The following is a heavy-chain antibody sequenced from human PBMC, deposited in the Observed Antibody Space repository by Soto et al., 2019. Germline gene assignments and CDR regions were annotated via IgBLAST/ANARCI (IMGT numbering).Heavy chain of an antibody. V-gene: IGHV3-48*02. J-gene: IGHJ6*02. CDR3: ARGEMVPAILFSMDV. D-gene: IGHD2-2*02. CDR2: ISSSSSTI. Sequence: EVQLVESGGGLVQPGGSLRLSCAASGFTFSSYSMNWVRQAPGKGLEWVSYISSSSSTIYYADSVKGRFTISRDNAKNSLYLQMNSLRDEDTAVYYCARGEMVPAILFSMDVWGQGTTVTVSS. CDR1: GFTFSSYS.